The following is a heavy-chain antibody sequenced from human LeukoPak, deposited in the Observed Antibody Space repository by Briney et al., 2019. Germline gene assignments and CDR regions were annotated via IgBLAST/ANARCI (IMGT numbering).Heavy chain of an antibody. CDR2: IYYSGST. V-gene: IGHV4-59*12. CDR3: ARGRGADFDY. Sequence: SETLSLTCTVSDDSISTYYWTWIRQPPGKGLEWIGYIYYSGSTDYNPSLKSRVTMSVDTSINQFSLKLSSVTAADTAVYYCARGRGADFDYWGQGTLVTVSS. D-gene: IGHD1-26*01. CDR1: DDSISTYY. J-gene: IGHJ4*02.